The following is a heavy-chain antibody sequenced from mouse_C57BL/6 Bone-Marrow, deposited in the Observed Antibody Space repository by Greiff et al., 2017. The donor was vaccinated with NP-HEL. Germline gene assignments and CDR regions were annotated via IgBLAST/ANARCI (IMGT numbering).Heavy chain of an antibody. CDR3: ARTANWEGAWFAY. CDR2: INPNNGGT. CDR1: GYTFTDYY. V-gene: IGHV1-26*01. D-gene: IGHD4-1*01. Sequence: EVQLQQSGPELVKPGASVKISCKASGYTFTDYYMNWVKQSHGKSLEWIGDINPNNGGTSYNQKFKGKATLTVDKSSSTAYMELRSLTSEDSAVYYCARTANWEGAWFAYWGRGTLVTVSA. J-gene: IGHJ3*01.